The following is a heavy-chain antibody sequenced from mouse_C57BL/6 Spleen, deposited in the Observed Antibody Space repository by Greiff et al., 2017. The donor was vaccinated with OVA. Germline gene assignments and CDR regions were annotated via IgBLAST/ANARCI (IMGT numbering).Heavy chain of an antibody. Sequence: VQLQQSGAELVKPGASVKISCKASGYAFSSYWMNWVKQRPGKGLEWIGQIYPVDGDTNYNGKFKGKATLTADKSSSTAYMQLSSLTSEDSAVYFCARKGDGNYDYFDYWGQGTTLTVSS. D-gene: IGHD2-1*01. CDR2: IYPVDGDT. CDR3: ARKGDGNYDYFDY. J-gene: IGHJ2*01. CDR1: GYAFSSYW. V-gene: IGHV1-80*01.